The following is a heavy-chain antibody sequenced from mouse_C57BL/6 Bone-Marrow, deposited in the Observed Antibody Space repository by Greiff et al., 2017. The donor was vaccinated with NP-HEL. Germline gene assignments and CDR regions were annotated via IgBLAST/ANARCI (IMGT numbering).Heavy chain of an antibody. J-gene: IGHJ3*01. CDR2: IDPSDSET. D-gene: IGHD3-2*02. V-gene: IGHV1-52*01. Sequence: QVQLQQPGAELVRPGSSVKLSCKASGYTFTSYWMHWVKQRPLQGLEWIGNIDPSDSETHDNQKFKDKATLTVDKSSSTAYMQLSSLTSEDSAVYYCARAEAQATWFAYWGQGTLVTVSA. CDR3: ARAEAQATWFAY. CDR1: GYTFTSYW.